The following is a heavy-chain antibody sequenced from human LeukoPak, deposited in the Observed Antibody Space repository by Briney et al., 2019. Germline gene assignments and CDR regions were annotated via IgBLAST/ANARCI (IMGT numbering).Heavy chain of an antibody. CDR2: ISSSGSTI. V-gene: IGHV3-48*04. CDR1: GFAFSNYG. Sequence: QAGGSLRLSCAASGFAFSNYGMNWVRQAPGKGLERVSYISSSGSTIYYADSVKGRFTISRDNAKNSLYLQMNSLRAEDTAVYYCARLLLPNGDAFDIWGQGTMVTVSS. D-gene: IGHD2/OR15-2a*01. J-gene: IGHJ3*02. CDR3: ARLLLPNGDAFDI.